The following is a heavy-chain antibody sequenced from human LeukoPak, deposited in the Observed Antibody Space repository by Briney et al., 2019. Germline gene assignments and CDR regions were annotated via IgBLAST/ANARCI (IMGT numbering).Heavy chain of an antibody. D-gene: IGHD3-22*01. Sequence: GASVKVSCKASGYTFTSYDINWVRQATGQGLEWMGWMNPNSGNTGYAQKFQGRVTMTRNTSISTAYMELSSLRSEDTAVYYCARGPLPDSDYYDSSGYPFDYWGQGTLVTVSS. CDR3: ARGPLPDSDYYDSSGYPFDY. V-gene: IGHV1-8*01. CDR2: MNPNSGNT. J-gene: IGHJ4*02. CDR1: GYTFTSYD.